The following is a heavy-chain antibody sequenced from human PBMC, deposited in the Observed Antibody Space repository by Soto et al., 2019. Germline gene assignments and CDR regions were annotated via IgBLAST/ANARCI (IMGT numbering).Heavy chain of an antibody. CDR1: GGSISSYY. J-gene: IGHJ4*02. Sequence: QVQLQESGPGLVKPSGTLSLTCTVSGGSISSYYWSWIRQPPGKGLEWIGYIYYSGITDYNPSLKSRVTISVDTSKSQFSLKLSSVTAADTAVYYCARGGGVYYFDYWGQGTLVTVSS. D-gene: IGHD2-8*02. V-gene: IGHV4-59*01. CDR3: ARGGGVYYFDY. CDR2: IYYSGIT.